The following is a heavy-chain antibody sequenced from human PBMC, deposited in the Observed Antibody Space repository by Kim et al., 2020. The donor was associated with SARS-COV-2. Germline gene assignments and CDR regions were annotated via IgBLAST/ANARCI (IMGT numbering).Heavy chain of an antibody. D-gene: IGHD3-10*01. CDR3: ARGGGYGPDDAFDI. CDR2: INHSGST. V-gene: IGHV4-34*01. J-gene: IGHJ3*02. Sequence: SETLSLTCAVYGGSFSGYYWSWIRQPPGKGLEWIGEINHSGSTNYNPSLKSRVTISVDTSKNQFSLKLSSVTAADTAVYYCARGGGYGPDDAFDIWGQGTMVTVSS. CDR1: GGSFSGYY.